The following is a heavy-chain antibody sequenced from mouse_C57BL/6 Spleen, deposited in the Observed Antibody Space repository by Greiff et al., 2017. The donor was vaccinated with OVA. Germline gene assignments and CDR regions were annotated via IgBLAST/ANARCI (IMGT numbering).Heavy chain of an antibody. V-gene: IGHV1-54*01. CDR3: ARGLDDYDWYFDV. CDR2: INPGSGGT. J-gene: IGHJ1*03. CDR1: GYAFTNYL. Sequence: QVQLKESGAELVRPGTSVKVSCKASGYAFTNYLIEWVKQRPGQGLEWIGVINPGSGGTNYNEKFKGKATLTADKSSSTAYMQLSSLTSEDSAVYFCARGLDDYDWYFDVWGTGTTVTVSS. D-gene: IGHD2-4*01.